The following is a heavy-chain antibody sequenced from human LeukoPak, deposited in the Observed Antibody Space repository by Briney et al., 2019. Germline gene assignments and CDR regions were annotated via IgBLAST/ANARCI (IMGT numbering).Heavy chain of an antibody. J-gene: IGHJ3*01. Sequence: PPGGSLRLSCAASGFTYRTYWMTWVRQAPGRGLEWVANIRQDGSEKYYVDSVKGRFNISRDNAKNSLYLQMSSLRAEDTAVYYCARDLTYYHDSSGFFYDAFDVWGQGTMVTVSS. CDR3: ARDLTYYHDSSGFFYDAFDV. CDR1: GFTYRTYW. CDR2: IRQDGSEK. V-gene: IGHV3-7*04. D-gene: IGHD3-22*01.